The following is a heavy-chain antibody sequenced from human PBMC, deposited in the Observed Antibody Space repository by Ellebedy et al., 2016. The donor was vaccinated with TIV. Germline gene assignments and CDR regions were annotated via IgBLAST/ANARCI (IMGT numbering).Heavy chain of an antibody. Sequence: GGSLRLXCAASGFTFSSYSMNWVRQAPGKGLEWVSSISSSSSYIYYADSVKGRFTISRDNAKNSLYLQMNSLRAEDTAVYYCARDPTTFNWGSSWHVDYWGQGTLVTVSS. V-gene: IGHV3-21*01. D-gene: IGHD7-27*01. CDR1: GFTFSSYS. CDR2: ISSSSSYI. CDR3: ARDPTTFNWGSSWHVDY. J-gene: IGHJ4*02.